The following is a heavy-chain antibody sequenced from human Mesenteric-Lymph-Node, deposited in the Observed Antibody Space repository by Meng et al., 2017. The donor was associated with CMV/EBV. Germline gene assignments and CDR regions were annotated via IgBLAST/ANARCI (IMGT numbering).Heavy chain of an antibody. CDR3: ARVWALASDY. CDR2: ISSSSSYI. J-gene: IGHJ4*02. D-gene: IGHD3-16*01. CDR1: GFTFSSYW. V-gene: IGHV3-21*01. Sequence: GGSLRLSCAASGFTFSSYWMSWVRQAPGKGLEWVSSISSSSSYIYYADSVKGRFTISRDNAKNSLYLQMNSLRAEDTAVYYCARVWALASDYWGQGTLVTVSS.